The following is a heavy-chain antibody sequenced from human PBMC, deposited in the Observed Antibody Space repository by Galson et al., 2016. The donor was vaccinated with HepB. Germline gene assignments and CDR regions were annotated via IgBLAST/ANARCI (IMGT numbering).Heavy chain of an antibody. CDR1: GGSINSCF. CDR3: ARRGGSSWTYYFDN. J-gene: IGHJ4*02. D-gene: IGHD6-13*01. V-gene: IGHV4-59*01. Sequence: SETLSLTCSISGGSINSCFWSWIRQPPGKGLEWIGYVYYSGSTNYNPSLKSRVTISIDTSKKQFSLRMTSVTAADTAVYFCARRGGSSWTYYFDNWGQGTLVTVSS. CDR2: VYYSGST.